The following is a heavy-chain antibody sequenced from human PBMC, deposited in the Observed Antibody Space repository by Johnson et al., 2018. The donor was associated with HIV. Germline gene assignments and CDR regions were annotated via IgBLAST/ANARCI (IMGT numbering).Heavy chain of an antibody. J-gene: IGHJ3*02. V-gene: IGHV3-9*01. CDR2: INWNSGRL. Sequence: VQLVESGGGLVQPGRSLRLSCAASGFTFDDYAMHWVRQAPGKGLEWVSGINWNSGRLGYADSVKGRFTISRDNAKNSLYLQMNSLRAEDTAFYYCARERLTTHAFDIWGQGTMVTVSS. CDR3: ARERLTTHAFDI. D-gene: IGHD1-1*01. CDR1: GFTFDDYA.